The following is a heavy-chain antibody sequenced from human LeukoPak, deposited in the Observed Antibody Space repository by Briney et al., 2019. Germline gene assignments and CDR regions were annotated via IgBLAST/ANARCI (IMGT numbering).Heavy chain of an antibody. D-gene: IGHD3-10*01. CDR3: ARLRYGSGSYYHRGHAFDI. Sequence: SETLSLTCTVSGGSISSYYWSWIRQPPGKGLEWIGYIYYSGSTNYNPSLKSRVTISVDTSKNQFSLKLSSVTAADTAVYYCARLRYGSGSYYHRGHAFDIWGQGTMVTVSS. J-gene: IGHJ3*02. V-gene: IGHV4-59*01. CDR2: IYYSGST. CDR1: GGSISSYY.